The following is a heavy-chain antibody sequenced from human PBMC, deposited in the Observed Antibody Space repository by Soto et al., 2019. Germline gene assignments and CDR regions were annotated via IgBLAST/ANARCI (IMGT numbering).Heavy chain of an antibody. CDR1: GFTFRSYA. Sequence: GGSLRLSCAASGFTFRSYAMYWVRQAPGKGLEWVSAISGSGGNTYYADSVKGRFTISRDNSKNTLFLQMNSLRAEDTAIYYCTKEGRDSYYWFEFWGQGTQVTVSS. D-gene: IGHD3-22*01. CDR2: ISGSGGNT. J-gene: IGHJ4*02. CDR3: TKEGRDSYYWFEF. V-gene: IGHV3-23*01.